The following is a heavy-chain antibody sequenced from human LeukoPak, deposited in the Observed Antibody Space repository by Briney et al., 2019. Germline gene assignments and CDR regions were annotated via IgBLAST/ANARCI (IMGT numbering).Heavy chain of an antibody. D-gene: IGHD3-22*01. Sequence: GGSLRLSCAASGFTFSSYAMSWVRQAPGKGLEWVSAISGSGGSTYYADSVKGRFTISRDYSKNTLCLQMNSLRAEDTAVYYCATRGGMIVVVTWGQGTLVTVSS. J-gene: IGHJ5*02. CDR3: ATRGGMIVVVT. CDR2: ISGSGGST. V-gene: IGHV3-23*01. CDR1: GFTFSSYA.